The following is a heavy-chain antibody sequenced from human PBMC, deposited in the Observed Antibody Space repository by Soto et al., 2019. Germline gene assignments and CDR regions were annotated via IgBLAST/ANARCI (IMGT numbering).Heavy chain of an antibody. CDR1: GFTFDDYA. CDR3: AKDQAQWLDPYYFDY. V-gene: IGHV3-9*01. D-gene: IGHD6-19*01. CDR2: ISWNSGSI. Sequence: AGGSLRLSCAASGFTFDDYAMHWVRQAPGKGLEWVSGISWNSGSIGYGDCVKGRYTNSTDNANNPLYLQMNSLRAEDTALYYCAKDQAQWLDPYYFDYWGQGTLVTVSS. J-gene: IGHJ4*02.